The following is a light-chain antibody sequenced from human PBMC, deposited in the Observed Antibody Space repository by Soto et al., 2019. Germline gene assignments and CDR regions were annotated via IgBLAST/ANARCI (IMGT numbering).Light chain of an antibody. CDR3: SSYTSISTLGV. CDR1: SSDVGGYNY. J-gene: IGLJ1*01. Sequence: QSALTQPASVSGSPGQSITISCTGTSSDVGGYNYVSWYQQHPCKAPKLMIYDVSNRPSGVSDRFSGSNSDNTASLTISGLQAEDEADYYCSSYTSISTLGVFGTGTKLTVL. V-gene: IGLV2-14*01. CDR2: DVS.